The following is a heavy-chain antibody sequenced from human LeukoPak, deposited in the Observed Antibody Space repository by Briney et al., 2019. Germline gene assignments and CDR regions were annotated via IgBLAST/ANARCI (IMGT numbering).Heavy chain of an antibody. CDR2: INHSGST. CDR3: ARVVDIAAAGTGWVAGTRRVYFDY. V-gene: IGHV4-34*01. CDR1: GFTFSSYS. J-gene: IGHJ4*02. D-gene: IGHD6-13*01. Sequence: GSLRLSCGASGFTFSSYSMNWVRQAPGKGLEWIGEINHSGSTNYNPSLNTRVTISVDTSKNQFSLKLSSVTAADTAVDDCARVVDIAAAGTGWVAGTRRVYFDYWGQGTLVTVSS.